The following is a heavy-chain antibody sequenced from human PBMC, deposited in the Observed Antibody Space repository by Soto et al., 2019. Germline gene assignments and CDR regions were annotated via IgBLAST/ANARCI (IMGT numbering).Heavy chain of an antibody. J-gene: IGHJ6*02. CDR1: GGTFSSYA. CDR3: ARRGVTAMDFYYYYYGMDV. Sequence: GASVKVSCKASGGTFSSYAISWVRQAPGQGLEWMGGIIPIFGAANYAQKFQGRATITADKSTSTAYMELSSLRSEDTAVYYCARRGVTAMDFYYYYYGMDVWGQGTTVTVSS. V-gene: IGHV1-69*06. CDR2: IIPIFGAA. D-gene: IGHD5-18*01.